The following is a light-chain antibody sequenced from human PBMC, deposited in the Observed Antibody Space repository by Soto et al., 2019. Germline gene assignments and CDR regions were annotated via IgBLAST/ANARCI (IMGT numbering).Light chain of an antibody. CDR2: EVN. CDR3: CSYGGSTSAYL. V-gene: IGLV2-23*02. Sequence: QSALTQPASVSGSPGQSITISCTGTSSNVGNYNLVSWYQHHPGKAPKLMISEVNKRPSGVSDRFSGSKSGNTASLTISGLQAEDEADYYCCSYGGSTSAYLFGTGTKVTVL. J-gene: IGLJ1*01. CDR1: SSNVGNYNL.